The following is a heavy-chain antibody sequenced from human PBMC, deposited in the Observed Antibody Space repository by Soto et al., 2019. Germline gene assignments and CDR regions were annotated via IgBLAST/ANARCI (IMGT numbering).Heavy chain of an antibody. V-gene: IGHV3-23*01. CDR2: ISGTGANT. D-gene: IGHD2-2*01. J-gene: IGHJ4*02. CDR1: GFTFSSYA. CDR3: ATLRFCTSSSCYGREGGY. Sequence: EVQLLESGGGLVQPGGSLRLSCAASGFTFSSYAMSWVRQVPGNGLEWVSAISGTGANTYYADSVKGRFTISRDTSKNTLYLQMNSLRADDAAVYYCATLRFCTSSSCYGREGGYWGQGTLVTVSS.